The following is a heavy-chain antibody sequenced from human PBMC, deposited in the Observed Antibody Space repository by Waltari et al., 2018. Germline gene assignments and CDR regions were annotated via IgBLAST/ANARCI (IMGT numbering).Heavy chain of an antibody. CDR2: IYYSGST. Sequence: QLQLQESGPGLVKPSETLSLTCTVSGGSISSSSYYWGWIRQPPGKGLEWIGSIYYSGSTYYNPSRKSRVTISVDTSKNQFSLKLSSVTAADTAVYYCASKIAVAGTDAFDIWGQGTMVTVSS. J-gene: IGHJ3*02. V-gene: IGHV4-39*01. D-gene: IGHD6-19*01. CDR3: ASKIAVAGTDAFDI. CDR1: GGSISSSSYY.